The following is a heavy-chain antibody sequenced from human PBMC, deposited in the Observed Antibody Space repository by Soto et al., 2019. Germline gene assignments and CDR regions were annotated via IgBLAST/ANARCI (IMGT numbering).Heavy chain of an antibody. J-gene: IGHJ5*02. D-gene: IGHD6-19*01. Sequence: QVHLVESGGGVVQAGRALRLSCSASGFAFNIYGVHWVRQAPGKGLEWVAVISHDGSRKYYADSVKGRFTISRDNSKNTLYMQMNRLRVDDTAVYYCVKDYGIAVAGADMWFDVWGQGTLVSVSS. CDR2: ISHDGSRK. V-gene: IGHV3-30*18. CDR3: VKDYGIAVAGADMWFDV. CDR1: GFAFNIYG.